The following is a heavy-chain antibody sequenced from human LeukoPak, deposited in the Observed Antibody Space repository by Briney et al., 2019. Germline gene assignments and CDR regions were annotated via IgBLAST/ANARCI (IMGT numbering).Heavy chain of an antibody. Sequence: GGSLRLSCAASGFTFSSYEMNWVRQAPGKGLEWVSYISSSGSTIYYADSVKGRFTISRDNAKNSLYLQMNSLRAEDTAVYYCARVGNYYDSSGYYYRDYYMDVWGKGTTVTISS. CDR3: ARVGNYYDSSGYYYRDYYMDV. V-gene: IGHV3-48*03. CDR1: GFTFSSYE. CDR2: ISSSGSTI. J-gene: IGHJ6*03. D-gene: IGHD3-22*01.